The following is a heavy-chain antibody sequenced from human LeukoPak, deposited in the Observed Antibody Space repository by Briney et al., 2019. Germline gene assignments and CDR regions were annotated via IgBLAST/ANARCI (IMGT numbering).Heavy chain of an antibody. CDR1: GYSFSNYG. CDR3: ARGSNRIGDRLDY. V-gene: IGHV1-18*01. D-gene: IGHD1-14*01. Sequence: ASVKVSCKASGYSFSNYGISGVRQAPGQGLEWVGWISAYNGYTNYAQKLQDRVTMTTDPSTSTAYMELRRLTSDDTAVYYCARGSNRIGDRLDYWGQGTLVTASA. J-gene: IGHJ4*02. CDR2: ISAYNGYT.